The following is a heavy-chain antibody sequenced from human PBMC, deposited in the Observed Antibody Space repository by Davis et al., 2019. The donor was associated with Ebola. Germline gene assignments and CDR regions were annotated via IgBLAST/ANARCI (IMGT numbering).Heavy chain of an antibody. J-gene: IGHJ4*01. CDR3: ASLRQTYDSSGYSQPFDF. D-gene: IGHD3-22*01. CDR1: GGSISTTSYY. V-gene: IGHV4-39*01. CDR2: FYYSGTT. Sequence: GSLRLSCTVSGGSISTTSYYWGWVRQSPGKGLEWIGTFYYSGTTFYNPSLKSRITVSVDPSKNQFSLKLNSATAANTAVYYCASLRQTYDSSGYSQPFDFWGQGSLVTVSS.